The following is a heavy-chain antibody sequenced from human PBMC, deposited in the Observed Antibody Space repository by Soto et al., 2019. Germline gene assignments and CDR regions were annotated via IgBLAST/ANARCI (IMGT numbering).Heavy chain of an antibody. V-gene: IGHV3-9*01. CDR2: ISWNSGSI. CDR1: GFTFDDYA. D-gene: IGHD4-17*01. CDR3: AKDNYGGNSRYFDY. J-gene: IGHJ4*02. Sequence: SLRLSCAASGFTFDDYAMHWVRQAPGKGLEWVSGISWNSGSIGYADSVKGRFTISRDNAKNSLYLQMNSLRAEDTALYYCAKDNYGGNSRYFDYWGQGTLVTVSS.